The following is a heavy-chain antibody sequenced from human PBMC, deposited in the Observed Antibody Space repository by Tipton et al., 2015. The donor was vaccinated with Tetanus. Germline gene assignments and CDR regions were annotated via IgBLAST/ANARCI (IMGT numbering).Heavy chain of an antibody. CDR3: ASHYGSGSDDAFDI. CDR2: IYTSGST. V-gene: IGHV4-61*02. J-gene: IGHJ3*02. Sequence: TLSLTCTVSGGSVSSGSYYWSWIRQPAGKGLEWIGRIYTSGSTNYNPSLKSRVTMSVDTSKNQFSLKLSSVTAADTAVYYCASHYGSGSDDAFDIWGQGTMVTVSS. CDR1: GGSVSSGSYY. D-gene: IGHD3-10*01.